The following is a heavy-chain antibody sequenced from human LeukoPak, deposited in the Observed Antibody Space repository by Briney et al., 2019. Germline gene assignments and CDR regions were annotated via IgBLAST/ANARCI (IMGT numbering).Heavy chain of an antibody. Sequence: SGGSLRLSCAASGFTFSSYWMSWVRQAPGKGLEWVANIKRDGSEKYYVDSVKGRFTISRDNAKNSLYLQMNSLRAEDTAVYYCARPYALGSYPHNWFDPWGQGTLVTVSS. CDR2: IKRDGSEK. J-gene: IGHJ5*02. V-gene: IGHV3-7*01. CDR1: GFTFSSYW. CDR3: ARPYALGSYPHNWFDP. D-gene: IGHD1-26*01.